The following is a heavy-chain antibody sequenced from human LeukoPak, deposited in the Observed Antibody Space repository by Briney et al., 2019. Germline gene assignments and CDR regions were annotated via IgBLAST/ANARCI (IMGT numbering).Heavy chain of an antibody. J-gene: IGHJ4*02. D-gene: IGHD2-2*01. CDR2: INPNSGGT. Sequence: ASVKVSCKASGYTFTGYYMHWVRQAPGQGLEWMGWINPNSGGTNYAQKFQGRVTMTTDTSTSTAYMELRSLRSDDTAVYYCAREVDIVVVPAAMGYWGQGTLVTVSS. CDR1: GYTFTGYY. V-gene: IGHV1-2*02. CDR3: AREVDIVVVPAAMGY.